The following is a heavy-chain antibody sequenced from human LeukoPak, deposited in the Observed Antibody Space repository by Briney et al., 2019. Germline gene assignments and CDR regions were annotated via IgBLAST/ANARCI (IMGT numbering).Heavy chain of an antibody. CDR2: INPNTGDR. CDR3: AREFGSGSYYNFDS. CDR1: GYFFSDYY. D-gene: IGHD3-10*01. J-gene: IGHJ5*01. V-gene: IGHV1-2*02. Sequence: ASVKVSCKASGYFFSDYYIHWVRQAPGQGLEWMGWINPNTGDRTYAQKFQERITLTRDMAITTAFMELTNLKSDDMAFYFCAREFGSGSYYNFDSWGQGTLVTVSS.